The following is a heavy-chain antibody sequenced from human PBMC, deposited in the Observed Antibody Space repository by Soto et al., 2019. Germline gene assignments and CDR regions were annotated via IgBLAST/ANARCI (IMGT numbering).Heavy chain of an antibody. CDR1: GFTFGKYW. D-gene: IGHD1-1*01. Sequence: EVQLVESGGGLVQPGGSLRLSCAASGFTFGKYWMHWVRQAPGKGLVWVSRINDYMTTINYADSVRGRFTISRDNTRNPLFLQMNSLTVADTAVYYCTRGGLEPFDFWGQGVLVTVSS. J-gene: IGHJ4*02. V-gene: IGHV3-74*01. CDR3: TRGGLEPFDF. CDR2: INDYMTTI.